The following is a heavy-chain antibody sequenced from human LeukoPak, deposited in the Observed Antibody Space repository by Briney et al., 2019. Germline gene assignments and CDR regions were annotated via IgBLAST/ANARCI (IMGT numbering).Heavy chain of an antibody. CDR3: AKERWADV. Sequence: GGSLRLSCAASGLSFSDYVMSWVRQAPGKGLEWVSDISGSGTRTYYADSVKGRFTISRDNSKHTLYLQMNSLRAEDTAVYYCAKERWADVWGKGTTVTVSS. J-gene: IGHJ6*04. D-gene: IGHD5-24*01. CDR2: ISGSGTRT. V-gene: IGHV3-23*01. CDR1: GLSFSDYV.